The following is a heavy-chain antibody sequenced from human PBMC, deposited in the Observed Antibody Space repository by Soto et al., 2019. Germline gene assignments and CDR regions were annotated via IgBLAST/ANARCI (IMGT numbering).Heavy chain of an antibody. J-gene: IGHJ6*02. V-gene: IGHV4-34*01. D-gene: IGHD2-8*01. CDR1: GGSFSGYY. CDR2: INHSGST. Sequence: PSETLSLTCAVYGGSFSGYYWSWIRQPPGKGLEWIGEINHSGSTNYNPSLKSRFTISVDTSKNQFSLKLSSVTAADTAVYYCARSAPNGYYYYYGMDVWGQGTTVTVSS. CDR3: ARSAPNGYYYYYGMDV.